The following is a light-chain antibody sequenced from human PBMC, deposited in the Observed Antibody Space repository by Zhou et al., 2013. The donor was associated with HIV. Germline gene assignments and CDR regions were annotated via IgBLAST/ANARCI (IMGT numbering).Light chain of an antibody. CDR1: QGISSY. J-gene: IGKJ1*01. CDR3: QKYNSAPWT. CDR2: AAS. V-gene: IGKV1-27*01. Sequence: DMEMTQSPSSVSASVGDRVTITCRASQGISSYLAWYQQKPGKVPKLLIYAASTLQSGVPSRFSGSGSGTDFTLTISSLQPEDVATYYCQKYNSAPWTFGQGTKVEIK.